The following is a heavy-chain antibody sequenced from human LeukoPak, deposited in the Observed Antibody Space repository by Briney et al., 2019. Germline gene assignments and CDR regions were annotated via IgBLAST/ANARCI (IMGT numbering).Heavy chain of an antibody. Sequence: PSETLSLTCAVSGGSISSSNWWSWVRQPPGKGLEWIGEIYHSGSTNYNPSLKSRVTISVDKSKNQFSLKLSSVTAADTAVYYCARDRWIQLWFDAFDIWGQGTMVTVSS. CDR1: GGSISSSNW. CDR2: IYHSGST. J-gene: IGHJ3*02. CDR3: ARDRWIQLWFDAFDI. V-gene: IGHV4-4*02. D-gene: IGHD5-18*01.